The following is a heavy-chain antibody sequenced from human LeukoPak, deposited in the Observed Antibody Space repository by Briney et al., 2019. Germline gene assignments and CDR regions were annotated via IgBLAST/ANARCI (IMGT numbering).Heavy chain of an antibody. Sequence: SETLSLTCTVSGGSISSGGYYWSWIRQHPGKGLGWIGYIYYSGSTYYNPSLKSRVTISVDTSKNQFSLKLSSVTAADTAVYYCARQTGSAPPHFDYWGQGTLVTVSS. CDR2: IYYSGST. CDR3: ARQTGSAPPHFDY. D-gene: IGHD7-27*01. CDR1: GGSISSGGYY. V-gene: IGHV4-31*03. J-gene: IGHJ4*02.